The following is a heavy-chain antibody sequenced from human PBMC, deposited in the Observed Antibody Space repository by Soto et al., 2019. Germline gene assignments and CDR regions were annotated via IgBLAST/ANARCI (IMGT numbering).Heavy chain of an antibody. J-gene: IGHJ6*01. CDR3: AKEGQRDYYGSGASPYVLDA. Sequence: GGSLRLSCAASGFTFKNYALSWVRQAPGKGMEWFSALSGCGGTTYYADSVKGRFIISRDSSRSTLSLQMNSLRGEDTAMFYCAKEGQRDYYGSGASPYVLDAWGQGSTVTVCS. CDR1: GFTFKNYA. D-gene: IGHD3-10*01. V-gene: IGHV3-23*01. CDR2: LSGCGGTT.